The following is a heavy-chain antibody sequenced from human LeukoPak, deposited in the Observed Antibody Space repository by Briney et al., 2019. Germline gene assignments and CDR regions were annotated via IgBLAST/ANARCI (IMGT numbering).Heavy chain of an antibody. CDR2: INHSGST. V-gene: IGHV4-34*01. D-gene: IGHD2-2*01. J-gene: IGHJ6*02. CDR3: ARDRVPYCSSTSCYYYYGMDV. Sequence: SETLSLTCAVYGGSFSGYYWSWIRQPPGKGLEWIGEINHSGSTNYNPSLKSRVTISVDTSKNQFSLKLSSVTAADTAVYYCARDRVPYCSSTSCYYYYGMDVWGQGTTVTVSS. CDR1: GGSFSGYY.